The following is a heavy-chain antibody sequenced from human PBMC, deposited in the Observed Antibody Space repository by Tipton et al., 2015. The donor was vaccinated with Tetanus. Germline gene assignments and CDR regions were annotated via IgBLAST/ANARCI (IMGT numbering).Heavy chain of an antibody. Sequence: QSGAEVKKPGESLKISCKGSGYSFTSYWIGWVRQMPGKGLEWMGIIYPGDSDTRYSPSFQGQVTISADKSISTAYLQWSSLKASATAMYYCARGSVVVAARSRLNWFDPWGQGTLVTVSS. V-gene: IGHV5-51*01. CDR3: ARGSVVVAARSRLNWFDP. D-gene: IGHD2-15*01. CDR1: GYSFTSYW. CDR2: IYPGDSDT. J-gene: IGHJ5*02.